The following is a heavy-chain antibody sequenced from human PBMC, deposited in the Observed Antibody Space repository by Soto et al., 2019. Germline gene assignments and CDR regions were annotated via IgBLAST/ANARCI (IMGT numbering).Heavy chain of an antibody. CDR2: ISFDGSNK. Sequence: QVQLVESGGGVVQPGTSLRLSCVASGFPFTTYGMHWVREGPGKGLEWVAVISFDGSNKYYADTVKGRCTISRDNSKNTLFLQMNSLRPEDTALYYCVGGQYYFDYRGQGTLVTVSS. V-gene: IGHV3-30*03. D-gene: IGHD3-10*01. J-gene: IGHJ4*02. CDR3: VGGQYYFDY. CDR1: GFPFTTYG.